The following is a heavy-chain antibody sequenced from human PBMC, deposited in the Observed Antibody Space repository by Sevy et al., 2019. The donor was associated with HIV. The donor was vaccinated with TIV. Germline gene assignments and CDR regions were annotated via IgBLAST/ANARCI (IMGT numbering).Heavy chain of an antibody. Sequence: ASVKVSCKASGYTFTSYDINWVRQATGQGLEWMGWMNPNSGNTGYAQKFQGRVTMTRNTSISKAYMELSSLRSEDTAVYYCARGHYYDSSGYCDAFDIWGQGTMVTVSS. J-gene: IGHJ3*02. CDR1: GYTFTSYD. CDR2: MNPNSGNT. D-gene: IGHD3-22*01. CDR3: ARGHYYDSSGYCDAFDI. V-gene: IGHV1-8*01.